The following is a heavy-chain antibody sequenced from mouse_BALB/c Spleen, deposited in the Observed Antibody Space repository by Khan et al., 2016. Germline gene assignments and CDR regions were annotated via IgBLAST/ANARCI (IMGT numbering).Heavy chain of an antibody. D-gene: IGHD2-1*01. Sequence: QIQLVQSGPELKKPGETVKISCKASGYTFTNYGMNWVKQAPGKGFKWMGWINTYTGEATYADDFKGRFAFSLETSASTAYLQINNLKNEDTATFFSTKGDYYGNYVGSYYAMYYWCQGTSVPVSS. CDR2: INTYTGEA. J-gene: IGHJ4*01. CDR1: GYTFTNYG. V-gene: IGHV9-3-1*01. CDR3: TKGDYYGNYVGSYYAMYY.